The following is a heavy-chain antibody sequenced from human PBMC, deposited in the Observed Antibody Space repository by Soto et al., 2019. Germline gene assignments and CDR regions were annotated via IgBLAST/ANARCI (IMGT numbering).Heavy chain of an antibody. Sequence: GESLKISCAASGFTFSSYSMNWVRQAPGKGLEWVSYISSSSSTIYYVDSVKGRFTISRDNAKNSLYLQMNSLRDEDTAVYYCARTTGYSRINYFDYWGQGTLVTVSS. V-gene: IGHV3-48*02. CDR3: ARTTGYSRINYFDY. J-gene: IGHJ4*02. CDR2: ISSSSSTI. D-gene: IGHD6-13*01. CDR1: GFTFSSYS.